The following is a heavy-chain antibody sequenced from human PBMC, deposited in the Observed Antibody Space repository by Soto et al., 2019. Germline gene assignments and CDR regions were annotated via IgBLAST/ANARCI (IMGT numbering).Heavy chain of an antibody. Sequence: GGSLRLSCAASGLTLRGYWMHWVRQAPEKGLSWVSRINTDGSSTKYADSVKGRFTISRDNAKDTLFLQMNGLTVEDTAVYYCVRATARGDDWGPGTLVTVS. CDR1: GLTLRGYW. CDR2: INTDGSST. D-gene: IGHD4-4*01. J-gene: IGHJ4*02. CDR3: VRATARGDD. V-gene: IGHV3-74*01.